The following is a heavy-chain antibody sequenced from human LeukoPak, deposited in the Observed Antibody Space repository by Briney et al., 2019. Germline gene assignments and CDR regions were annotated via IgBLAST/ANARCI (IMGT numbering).Heavy chain of an antibody. CDR1: GFTFSSYW. CDR3: AKDEHSSNYYYYMDV. J-gene: IGHJ6*03. V-gene: IGHV3-23*01. Sequence: GGSLRLSCAASGFTFSSYWMSWVRQAPGKGLEWVSAISGSGGSTYYADSVKGRFTISRDNSKNTLYLQMNSLRAEDTAVYYCAKDEHSSNYYYYMDVWGKGTTVTVSS. CDR2: ISGSGGST.